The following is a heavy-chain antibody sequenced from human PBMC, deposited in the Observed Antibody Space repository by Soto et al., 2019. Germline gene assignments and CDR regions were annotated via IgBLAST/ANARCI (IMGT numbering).Heavy chain of an antibody. D-gene: IGHD3-10*01. CDR1: GYSFTSYW. J-gene: IGHJ4*02. CDR2: IYPGDSDT. CDR3: ARPRFGESDAYYFDY. Sequence: GESLKLSCKGSGYSFTSYWIGWVRQMPGKGLEWMGIIYPGDSDTRYSPSFQGQVTISADKSISTAYLQWSSLKASDTAMYYCARPRFGESDAYYFDYWGQGTLVTVSS. V-gene: IGHV5-51*01.